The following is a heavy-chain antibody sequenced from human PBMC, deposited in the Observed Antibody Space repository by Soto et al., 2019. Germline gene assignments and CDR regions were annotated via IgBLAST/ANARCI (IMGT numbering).Heavy chain of an antibody. CDR3: AKTLKGSIDAFDI. CDR1: GFTFSSYA. D-gene: IGHD3-10*01. CDR2: ISGSGGST. Sequence: EVQLLESGGGLVQPGGSLRLSCAASGFTFSSYAMSWVRQAPGKGLEWVSAISGSGGSTYYADSVKGRFTISRDNSKKALYLQMNSLRAEDTAVYYCAKTLKGSIDAFDIWGQGTMVTVSS. J-gene: IGHJ3*02. V-gene: IGHV3-23*01.